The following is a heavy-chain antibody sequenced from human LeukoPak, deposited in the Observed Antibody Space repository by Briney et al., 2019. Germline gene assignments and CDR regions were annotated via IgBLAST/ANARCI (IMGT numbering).Heavy chain of an antibody. V-gene: IGHV4-31*03. CDR3: ARIYCSSTSCYKPFFDY. CDR2: IYYSGST. CDR1: GGSISSGGYY. Sequence: SETLSLTCTVSGGSISSGGYYWSWIRQHPGKGLEWIGYIYYSGSTYYNPSLKSRVTISVDTSKNQFSLKLSSVTAADTAVYYCARIYCSSTSCYKPFFDYWGQGTLVTVSS. D-gene: IGHD2-2*02. J-gene: IGHJ4*02.